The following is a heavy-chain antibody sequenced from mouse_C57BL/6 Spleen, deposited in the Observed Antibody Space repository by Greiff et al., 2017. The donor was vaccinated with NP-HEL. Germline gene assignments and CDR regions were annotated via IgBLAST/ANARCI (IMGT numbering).Heavy chain of an antibody. J-gene: IGHJ1*03. Sequence: EVKVVESGGGLVQPGESLKLSCESNEYEFPSHDMSWVRKTPEKRLELVAAINSDGGSTYYPDTMERRFIISRDNTKKTLYLQMSSLRSEDTALYYCARLRRDGSSYGYFDVWGTGTTVTVSS. CDR3: ARLRRDGSSYGYFDV. D-gene: IGHD1-1*01. CDR2: INSDGGST. V-gene: IGHV5-2*01. CDR1: EYEFPSHD.